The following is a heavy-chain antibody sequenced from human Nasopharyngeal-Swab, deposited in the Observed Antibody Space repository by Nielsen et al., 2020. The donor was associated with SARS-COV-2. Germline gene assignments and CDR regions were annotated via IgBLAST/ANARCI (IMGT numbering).Heavy chain of an antibody. V-gene: IGHV3-30*03. J-gene: IGHJ3*02. CDR2: ISYDGSNK. CDR3: AREARWEEQQLVTVIAAFDI. D-gene: IGHD6-13*01. Sequence: GESLKISCAASGFTFSSYGMHWVRQAPGKGLEWVAVISYDGSNKYYADSVKGQFTISRDNSKNTLYLQMNSLRAEDTAVYYCAREARWEEQQLVTVIAAFDIWGQGTMVTVSS. CDR1: GFTFSSYG.